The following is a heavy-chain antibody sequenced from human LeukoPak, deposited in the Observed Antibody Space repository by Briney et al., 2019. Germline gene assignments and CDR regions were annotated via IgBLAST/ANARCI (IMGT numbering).Heavy chain of an antibody. CDR1: GFTFSSYA. J-gene: IGHJ4*02. Sequence: GGSLRLSCAASGFTFSSYAMSWVRQAPGKGLEWVSAISGSGGSTYYADSVKGRFTTSRDNSKNTLYLQMNSLRAEDTAVYYCAKSPAGIAVAGSSLAYWGQGALVTVSS. V-gene: IGHV3-23*01. CDR2: ISGSGGST. CDR3: AKSPAGIAVAGSSLAY. D-gene: IGHD6-19*01.